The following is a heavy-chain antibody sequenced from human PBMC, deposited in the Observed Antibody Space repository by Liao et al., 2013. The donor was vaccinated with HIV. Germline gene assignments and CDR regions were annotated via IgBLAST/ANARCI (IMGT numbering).Heavy chain of an antibody. V-gene: IGHV4-4*07. D-gene: IGHD2-8*02. CDR3: ARGVVREDILYWSLLKFDY. J-gene: IGHJ4*02. CDR1: GDSISNYY. CDR2: IYTSGNT. Sequence: QVQLQESGPGLVKPSETLSLTCTVSGDSISNYYWSWIRQPAGKGLEWIGRIYTSGNTNYNPSLKSRVTMSLDTSKNQFSLKLYSVTAADTAVYYCARGVVREDILYWSLLKFDYWGRGNPRSPSPQ.